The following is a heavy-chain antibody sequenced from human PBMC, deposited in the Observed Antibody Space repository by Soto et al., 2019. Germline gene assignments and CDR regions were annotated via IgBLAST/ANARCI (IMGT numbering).Heavy chain of an antibody. CDR1: GGSIRSGGYY. V-gene: IGHV4-31*03. Sequence: SETLSLTCTVSGGSIRSGGYYWSWIRQHPGKGLEWIGYIYYSGSTYYNPSLKGRVTISVDVSKNQFSLELNSVTAADTALYYCVSYGSGTYYSGYSFDFWSQGSLVT. D-gene: IGHD3-10*01. J-gene: IGHJ4*02. CDR3: VSYGSGTYYSGYSFDF. CDR2: IYYSGST.